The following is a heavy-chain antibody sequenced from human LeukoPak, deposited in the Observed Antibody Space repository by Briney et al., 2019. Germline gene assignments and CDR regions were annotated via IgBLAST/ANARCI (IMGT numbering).Heavy chain of an antibody. J-gene: IGHJ6*02. D-gene: IGHD2/OR15-2a*01. V-gene: IGHV3-7*03. CDR1: GFTFSTYC. Sequence: PGGSLRLSCAASGFTFSTYCMSWVRQAPGKGLEWVANINQDESEKYYVDSVKGRFTISRDNAKNSLYLQMNSLRAEDTAVYYCAGVRVSSDYGMDIWGQGATVTVSS. CDR3: AGVRVSSDYGMDI. CDR2: INQDESEK.